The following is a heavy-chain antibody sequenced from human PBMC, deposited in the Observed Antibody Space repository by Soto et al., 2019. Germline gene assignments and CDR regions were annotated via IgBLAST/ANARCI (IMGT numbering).Heavy chain of an antibody. CDR3: ARDGYTVTPNYYYGMDV. D-gene: IGHD4-4*01. CDR2: IYYSGST. V-gene: IGHV4-30-4*02. J-gene: IGHJ6*02. CDR1: GRSISSGDYY. Sequence: PSETLSLTCTVSGRSISSGDYYWSWIRQPPGKGLEWIGYIYYSGSTYYNTSLKNQVNISVDTSKNQLSLKLSSVTAADTAVYYCARDGYTVTPNYYYGMDVWGQGTTVS.